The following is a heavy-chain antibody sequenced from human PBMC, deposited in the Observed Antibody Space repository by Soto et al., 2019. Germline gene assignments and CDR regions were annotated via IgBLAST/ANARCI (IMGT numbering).Heavy chain of an antibody. D-gene: IGHD6-13*01. Sequence: EVQLLESGGGLVQPGGSLRLSCAASGFTFSSYAMSWVRQAPGKGLEWVSSVSAGGDSTPYADSVKGRFSISRDNSKNALYLQMNGLRAEDTAVYYCAKELSWGFDYWGQGTLVTVSS. CDR1: GFTFSSYA. CDR3: AKELSWGFDY. V-gene: IGHV3-23*01. CDR2: VSAGGDST. J-gene: IGHJ4*02.